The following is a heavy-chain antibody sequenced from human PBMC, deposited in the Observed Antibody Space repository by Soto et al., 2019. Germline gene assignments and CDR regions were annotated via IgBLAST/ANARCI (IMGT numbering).Heavy chain of an antibody. Sequence: SETLSLTCTVSGGSISSSSYYWGWIRQPPGKGLEWIGSIYYSGSTYYNPSLKSRVTISVDTSKNQFSLKLSSVTAADTAVYYCARGRGDYWGQGTLVTVSS. CDR1: GGSISSSSYY. J-gene: IGHJ4*02. CDR3: ARGRGDY. V-gene: IGHV4-39*01. CDR2: IYYSGST.